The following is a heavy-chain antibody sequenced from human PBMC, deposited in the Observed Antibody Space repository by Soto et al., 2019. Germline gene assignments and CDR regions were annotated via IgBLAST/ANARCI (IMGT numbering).Heavy chain of an antibody. CDR1: GGSFSGYY. J-gene: IGHJ3*02. D-gene: IGHD2-15*01. CDR3: ARGDIVVVVAATGAFDI. Sequence: QVQLQQWGAGLLKPSETLSLTCAVYGGSFSGYYWSWIRQPPGKGLEWIGEINHSGSTNYNPSLKSRVTISVDTSKNQFSLKLSSVTAADTAVYYCARGDIVVVVAATGAFDIWGQGTMVTVSS. V-gene: IGHV4-34*01. CDR2: INHSGST.